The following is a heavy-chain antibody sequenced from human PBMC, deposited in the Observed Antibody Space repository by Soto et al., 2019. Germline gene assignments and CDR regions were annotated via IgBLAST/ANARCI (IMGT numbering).Heavy chain of an antibody. D-gene: IGHD2-8*02. CDR1: GGSISSSNYY. CDR2: ISYSGST. CDR3: ARPPSRSWWNNWFDP. V-gene: IGHV4-39*01. Sequence: QLQLQESGPGLVKPSETLSLTCTVSGGSISSSNYYWDWIRQPPGKGLEWIGSISYSGSTHYNPSLQSRVIISVDTSKNQFSLKLSSVTAADTALYYCARPPSRSWWNNWFDPWGQGTLVTVSP. J-gene: IGHJ5*02.